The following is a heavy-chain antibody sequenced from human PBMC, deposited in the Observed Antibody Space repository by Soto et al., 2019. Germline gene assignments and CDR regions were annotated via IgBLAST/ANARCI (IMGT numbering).Heavy chain of an antibody. CDR1: GGSISSYY. J-gene: IGHJ4*02. D-gene: IGHD2-15*01. Sequence: PSETLSLTCTVSGGSISSYYWGWIRQPAGKGLEWIGRIYTSGSTNYNPSLKSRVTMSVDTSKNQFSLKLSSVTAADTAVYYCARVRVVVGATIDSWGQGTLVTVSS. V-gene: IGHV4-4*07. CDR2: IYTSGST. CDR3: ARVRVVVGATIDS.